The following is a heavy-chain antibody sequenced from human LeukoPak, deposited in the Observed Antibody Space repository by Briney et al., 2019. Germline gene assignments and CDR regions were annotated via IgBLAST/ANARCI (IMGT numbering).Heavy chain of an antibody. CDR2: ISAYNGNT. CDR1: GYTFTSYG. J-gene: IGHJ5*02. V-gene: IGHV1-18*01. D-gene: IGHD3-10*01. Sequence: ASVNVSCKASGYTFTSYGISWVRQAPGQGLEWMGWISAYNGNTNYAQKLQGRVTMTTDTSTSTAYMELRGLTSDDTAVYYCVRDGEGVAISVNYWFDPWGQGTLVTVSS. CDR3: VRDGEGVAISVNYWFDP.